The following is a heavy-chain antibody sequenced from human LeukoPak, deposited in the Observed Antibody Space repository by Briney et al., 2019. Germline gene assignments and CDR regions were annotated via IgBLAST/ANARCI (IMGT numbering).Heavy chain of an antibody. V-gene: IGHV1-8*01. D-gene: IGHD6-19*01. J-gene: IGHJ4*02. CDR1: GYTFTSSA. CDR3: ARGGSGWPIDY. Sequence: ASVKVSCKASGYTFTSSAINWVRQATGQGLEWMAWMNPNSGNTGYAQKFQGRVTMTWNTSITTAYMELSSLRSEDTAVYYCARGGSGWPIDYWGQGTLVTVSS. CDR2: MNPNSGNT.